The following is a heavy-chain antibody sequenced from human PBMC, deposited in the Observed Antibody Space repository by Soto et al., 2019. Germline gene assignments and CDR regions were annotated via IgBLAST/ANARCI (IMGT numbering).Heavy chain of an antibody. Sequence: QLQLQESGSGLVKPSQTLSRTCAVSGGSISSGGYSWSWIRQPPGKGLEWIGYIYHSGSTYYNPSLKSRVTISVDRSKNQFSLKLSSVTAADSAVYYCAGVRGPYCGGECYPPTPNWFDPWGQGTLVTVSS. D-gene: IGHD2-21*01. V-gene: IGHV4-30-2*01. CDR3: AGVRGPYCGGECYPPTPNWFDP. CDR1: GGSISSGGYS. CDR2: IYHSGST. J-gene: IGHJ5*02.